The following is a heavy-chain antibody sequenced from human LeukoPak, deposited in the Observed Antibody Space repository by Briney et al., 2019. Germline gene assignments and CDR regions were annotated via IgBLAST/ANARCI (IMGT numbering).Heavy chain of an antibody. D-gene: IGHD5-12*01. CDR3: ARLPIVATIVDDY. CDR1: GFPFSGSA. V-gene: IGHV3-73*01. Sequence: GGSLRLSCAASGFPFSGSAMHWVRQASGKGVKRVVRIRSKANSYATAYAASVKGRFTISRVDSKNTAYLQMHSLQTEDTAVYYCARLPIVATIVDDYWGQGTLVTVS. J-gene: IGHJ4*02. CDR2: IRSKANSYAT.